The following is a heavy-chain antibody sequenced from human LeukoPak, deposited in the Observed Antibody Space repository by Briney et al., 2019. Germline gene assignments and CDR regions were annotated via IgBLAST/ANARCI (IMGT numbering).Heavy chain of an antibody. CDR2: IYYSGST. CDR3: ASWGEPYSSSWYVFDP. J-gene: IGHJ5*02. D-gene: IGHD6-13*01. V-gene: IGHV4-39*01. Sequence: SETLSLTCTVSGGSISSSSYYWGWIRQPPGKGLEWIGGIYYSGSTYYNPSLKSRVTISVDTSKNQFSLKLSSVTAAYTAVYYCASWGEPYSSSWYVFDPWGQGTLVTVSS. CDR1: GGSISSSSYY.